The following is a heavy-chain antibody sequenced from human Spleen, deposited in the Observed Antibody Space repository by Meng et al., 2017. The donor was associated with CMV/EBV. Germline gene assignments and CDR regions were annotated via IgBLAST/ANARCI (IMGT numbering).Heavy chain of an antibody. J-gene: IGHJ6*02. CDR1: GGSVSSDNYY. Sequence: ETLSLTCTVSGGSVSSDNYYWSWIRQPPGKGLEWVANIKQDGSEKYYVDSVKGRFTISRDNAKNSLYLQMNSLRAEDTAVYYCAREKWTVTILYYYYGMDVWGQGTTVTVSS. CDR3: AREKWTVTILYYYYGMDV. V-gene: IGHV3-7*01. CDR2: IKQDGSEK. D-gene: IGHD4-11*01.